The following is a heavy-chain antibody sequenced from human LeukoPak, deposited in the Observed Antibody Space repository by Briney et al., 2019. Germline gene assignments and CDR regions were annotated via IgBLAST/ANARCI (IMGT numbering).Heavy chain of an antibody. J-gene: IGHJ4*02. CDR3: AKYSSGWNFDY. D-gene: IGHD6-19*01. V-gene: IGHV3-48*01. CDR1: GFTFSSYS. CDR2: ISSSSSTI. Sequence: GGYLRLYCAASGFTFSSYSMNWVRQAPGKGLEWVSYISSSSSTIYYADSVKGRFTISRDNAKNSLYLQMNSLRAEDTAVYYCAKYSSGWNFDYWAREPWSPSPQ.